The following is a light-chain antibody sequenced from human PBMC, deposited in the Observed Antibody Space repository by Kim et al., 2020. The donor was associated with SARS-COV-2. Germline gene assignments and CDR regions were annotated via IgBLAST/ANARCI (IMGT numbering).Light chain of an antibody. Sequence: GQSVTISCTGTSSDVGRYNYVSWYRQHPGKAPKLIIYEVTKRPSGVPDRFCGSKSGNTASLTISGLQAEDEADDYCCSYAATYTEIFGGGTQLTVL. V-gene: IGLV2-11*01. CDR1: SSDVGRYNY. CDR2: EVT. J-gene: IGLJ2*01. CDR3: CSYAATYTEI.